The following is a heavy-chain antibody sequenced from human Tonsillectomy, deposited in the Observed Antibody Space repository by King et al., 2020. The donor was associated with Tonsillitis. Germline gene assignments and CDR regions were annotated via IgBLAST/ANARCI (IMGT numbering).Heavy chain of an antibody. Sequence: VQLVESGGGLIKPGGSLRLSCAASGFTFSSYSMNWVRQAPGKGLEWVSSISSSSSYIYYADSVKGRFTISRDNAKNSLYLQMNSLRAEDTAVYYCAREDYGDYYYYFDYWGQRTLVTVSS. CDR3: AREDYGDYYYYFDY. D-gene: IGHD4-17*01. CDR2: ISSSSSYI. J-gene: IGHJ4*02. V-gene: IGHV3-21*01. CDR1: GFTFSSYS.